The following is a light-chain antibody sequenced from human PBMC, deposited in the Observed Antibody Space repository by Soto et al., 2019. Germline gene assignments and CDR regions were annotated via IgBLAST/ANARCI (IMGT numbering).Light chain of an antibody. CDR1: SSNIGNNY. CDR2: DNN. CDR3: GTWDSSLSAKV. V-gene: IGLV1-51*01. J-gene: IGLJ2*01. Sequence: QSVLTQPPSVSAAPGQKVTISCSGSSSNIGNNYVSWYQQLPGTAPKLLIYDNNKRPSGIPDRFSGSKSGTSATLGITGLQTGDEADYYCGTWDSSLSAKVFGGGTKHTVL.